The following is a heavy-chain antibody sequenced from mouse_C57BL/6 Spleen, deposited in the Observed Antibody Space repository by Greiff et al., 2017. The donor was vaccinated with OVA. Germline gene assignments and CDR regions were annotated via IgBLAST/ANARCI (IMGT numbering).Heavy chain of an antibody. CDR3: ARVWPYAMDY. Sequence: EVQLQQSGPELVKPGASVKISCKASGYTFTDYYMNWVKQSHGKSLEWIGDINPNNGGTSYNQKFKGKATLTVDKSSSPAYMELRSLTSEDSAVYYCARVWPYAMDYWGQGTSVTVSS. CDR1: GYTFTDYY. V-gene: IGHV1-26*01. CDR2: INPNNGGT. J-gene: IGHJ4*01.